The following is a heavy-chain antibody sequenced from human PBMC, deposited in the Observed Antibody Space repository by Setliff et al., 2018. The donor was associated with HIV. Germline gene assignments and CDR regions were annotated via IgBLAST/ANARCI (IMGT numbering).Heavy chain of an antibody. CDR3: ARAVASKNVRGEYYFDY. D-gene: IGHD3-16*01. CDR1: GYTFTSCF. CDR2: INPSDGSA. V-gene: IGHV1-46*01. J-gene: IGHJ4*02. Sequence: ASVKVSCKASGYTFTSCFLHWVRQAPGQGLEYMGIINPSDGSADYVEKFQDRVNMPRDTSTSTVYLELSSLRSEDTAVYYCARAVASKNVRGEYYFDYWGQGTLVTVSS.